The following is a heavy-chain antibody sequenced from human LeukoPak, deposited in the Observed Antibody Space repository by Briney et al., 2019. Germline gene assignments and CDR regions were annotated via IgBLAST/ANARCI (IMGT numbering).Heavy chain of an antibody. Sequence: GGSLRLSCAASGFTFSDHYMEWVRQAPGKGLEWVGRSRNKAKGYSTEYAASVKGRFTISRDDSKNSLYLQMNTLKTEDTAVYYCARLRLGEADFDYWGQGTLVTVSS. CDR2: SRNKAKGYST. CDR3: ARLRLGEADFDY. J-gene: IGHJ4*02. D-gene: IGHD3-16*01. CDR1: GFTFSDHY. V-gene: IGHV3-72*01.